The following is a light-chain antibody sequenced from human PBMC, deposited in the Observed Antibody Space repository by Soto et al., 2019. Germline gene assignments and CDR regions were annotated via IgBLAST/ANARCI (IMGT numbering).Light chain of an antibody. CDR2: DAS. Sequence: EFVLTQSPGTLSLSPGERATLSCRSSQTVRNNYLAWYQQKPGQAPRLLIYDASSRATGIPDRFSGGWSGTDCTLTISRLEPEDVAVYYCQQFSSYPLTLGGGTKVDI. V-gene: IGKV3-20*01. J-gene: IGKJ4*01. CDR1: QTVRNNY. CDR3: QQFSSYPLT.